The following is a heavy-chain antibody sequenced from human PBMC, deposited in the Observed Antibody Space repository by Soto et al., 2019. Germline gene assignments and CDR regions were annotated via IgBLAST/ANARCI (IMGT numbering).Heavy chain of an antibody. Sequence: ASVKVSCKASGYTFTSYGISWVRQAPGQGLEWMGWISAYNGNTNYAQKLQGRVTMTTDTSTSTAYMELRSLRSDDTAVYYCARVIAAAGVWWFDPWGQGTLVTVSS. J-gene: IGHJ5*02. CDR1: GYTFTSYG. D-gene: IGHD6-13*01. CDR3: ARVIAAAGVWWFDP. CDR2: ISAYNGNT. V-gene: IGHV1-18*01.